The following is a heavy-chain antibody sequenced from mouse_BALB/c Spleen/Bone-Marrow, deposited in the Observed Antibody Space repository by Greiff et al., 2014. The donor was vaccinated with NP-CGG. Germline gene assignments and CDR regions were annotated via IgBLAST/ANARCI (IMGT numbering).Heavy chain of an antibody. Sequence: EVQLVESGGGLVKPGGSLKLSCAASGFTFSDYYMYWVRQTPEKRLEWVATISDGSTHTYYPDSVKGRFTISRDNAKNNLYLQMSSLKSEDTALYYCARDRGVQGYAMDYWGQGTSVTVSS. CDR3: ARDRGVQGYAMDY. D-gene: IGHD2-14*01. J-gene: IGHJ4*01. CDR2: ISDGSTHT. CDR1: GFTFSDYY. V-gene: IGHV5-4*02.